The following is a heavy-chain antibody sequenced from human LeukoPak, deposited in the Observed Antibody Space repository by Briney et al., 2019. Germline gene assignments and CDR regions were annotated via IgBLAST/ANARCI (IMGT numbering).Heavy chain of an antibody. V-gene: IGHV3-74*01. D-gene: IGHD7-27*01. Sequence: PGGSLRLSCAASGFPLSSYWMHWVRQTAGKGLVWVSRINSGGSGTSYADSVEGRLTISRDNAKNILYLQMNSLRAEDTALYYCATSLGPLTEYWGQGTLVTVSS. J-gene: IGHJ4*02. CDR3: ATSLGPLTEY. CDR2: INSGGSGT. CDR1: GFPLSSYW.